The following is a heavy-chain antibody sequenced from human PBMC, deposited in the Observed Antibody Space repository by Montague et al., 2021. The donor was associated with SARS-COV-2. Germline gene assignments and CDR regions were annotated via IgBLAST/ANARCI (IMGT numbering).Heavy chain of an antibody. Sequence: SLRLSCAASGFTFNTYYIHWVRQAPGKGLVWVSRINSDGSSTTYADSVKGRFTISRDNSKNTVYLQMNSLRAEDTAVYYCPRDTEARKEGPNRRTSAYYYYGMDFWGQGTTVTVSS. V-gene: IGHV3-74*01. D-gene: IGHD3/OR15-3a*01. CDR1: GFTFNTYY. CDR2: INSDGSST. CDR3: PRDTEARKEGPNRRTSAYYYYGMDF. J-gene: IGHJ6*02.